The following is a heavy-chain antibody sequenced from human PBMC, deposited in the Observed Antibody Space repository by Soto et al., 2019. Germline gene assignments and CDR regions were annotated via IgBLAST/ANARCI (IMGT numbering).Heavy chain of an antibody. Sequence: QVQLVESGGGVVQPGRSLRLSCAASGFTFSSYAMHWVRQAPGKGLEWVAVISYDGSNKYYADSVKGRFTISRDNSKNTLYLQMNSLRAEDTAVYYCARSGSQHWGQGTLVTVSS. CDR1: GFTFSSYA. J-gene: IGHJ4*02. CDR3: ARSGSQH. D-gene: IGHD3-10*01. V-gene: IGHV3-30-3*01. CDR2: ISYDGSNK.